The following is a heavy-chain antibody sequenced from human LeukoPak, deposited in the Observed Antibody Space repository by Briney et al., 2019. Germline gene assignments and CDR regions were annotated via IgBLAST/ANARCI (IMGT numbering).Heavy chain of an antibody. CDR2: IYASGIT. D-gene: IGHD5-18*01. V-gene: IGHV4-61*02. J-gene: IGHJ4*02. Sequence: TSETLSLTCTVSGGSISSGSYYWNWIRQPAGKGLEWIGRIYASGITNYHPSLKSRVAISVDTSKNQFSLQLNSVTPEDTAVYYCARDSIQWIQLWLRDSPSYSDYWGQGTLVTVSS. CDR1: GGSISSGSYY. CDR3: ARDSIQWIQLWLRDSPSYSDY.